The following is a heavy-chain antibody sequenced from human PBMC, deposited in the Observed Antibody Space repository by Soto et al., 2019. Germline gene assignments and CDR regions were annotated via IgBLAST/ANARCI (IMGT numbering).Heavy chain of an antibody. V-gene: IGHV1-18*01. J-gene: IGHJ6*03. D-gene: IGHD6-6*01. Sequence: QVQLVQSGAEVKKPGASVKVSCKASGYTFTSYGISWVRQAPGQGLEWMGWISAYNGNTNYAQKLQVRVTMTTDTFTSTAYMELRSLRSDDTAVYYCARDLGIAARPSYYYYYMDVWGKGTTVTVSS. CDR3: ARDLGIAARPSYYYYYMDV. CDR2: ISAYNGNT. CDR1: GYTFTSYG.